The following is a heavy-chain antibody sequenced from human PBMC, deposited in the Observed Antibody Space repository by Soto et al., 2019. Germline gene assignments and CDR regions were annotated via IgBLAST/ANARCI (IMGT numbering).Heavy chain of an antibody. D-gene: IGHD3-3*01. J-gene: IGHJ4*02. CDR2: IKSKTDGGTT. Sequence: PGGSLRLSCAASGFTFSNAWMNWVRQAPGKGLEWVGRIKSKTDGGTTDYAAPVKGRFTISRDDSKNTPYLQMNSLKTEDTAVYYCTTSGATYYDFWSGYYGPRYYFDYWGQGTLVTVSS. V-gene: IGHV3-15*07. CDR3: TTSGATYYDFWSGYYGPRYYFDY. CDR1: GFTFSNAW.